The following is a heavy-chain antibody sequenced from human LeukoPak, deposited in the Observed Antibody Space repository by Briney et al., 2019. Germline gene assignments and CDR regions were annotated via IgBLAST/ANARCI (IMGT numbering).Heavy chain of an antibody. CDR3: ASSTLHTAAAGGNWFDP. Sequence: ASVKVSCKASGGTFSSYAISWVRQAPGQGLEWMGGIIPIFGTANYAQKFQGRVTITADESTSTAYMELSSLRSEDTAVYYCASSTLHTAAAGGNWFDPWGQGTLVTVSS. CDR1: GGTFSSYA. CDR2: IIPIFGTA. J-gene: IGHJ5*02. V-gene: IGHV1-69*13. D-gene: IGHD6-13*01.